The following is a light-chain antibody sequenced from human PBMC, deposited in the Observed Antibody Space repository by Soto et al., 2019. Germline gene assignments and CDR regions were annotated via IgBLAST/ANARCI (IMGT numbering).Light chain of an antibody. CDR1: QSISNW. Sequence: DIQMTQSPSTLSASVGDRVTITCRASQSISNWLAWYQQKPGKAPKVLIYKASSLESGVPSRFSGSGSGTEFNLTISSLQPDDFATYYCQQYNGYSWTFGQGTKVEIK. CDR3: QQYNGYSWT. CDR2: KAS. V-gene: IGKV1-5*03. J-gene: IGKJ1*01.